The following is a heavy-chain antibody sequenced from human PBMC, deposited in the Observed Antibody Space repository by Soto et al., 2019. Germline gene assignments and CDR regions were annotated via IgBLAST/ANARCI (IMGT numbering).Heavy chain of an antibody. J-gene: IGHJ6*02. CDR1: GFSVSSNY. CDR3: ARTSSSRGNYYYYYGMDV. Sequence: GGSLRLSCAASGFSVSSNYMSWVRQAPGKGLEWVSVIYSGGSTYYADSVKGRFTISRDNSKNTLYLQMNSLRVEDTAVYYCARTSSSRGNYYYYYGMDVWGQGTTVTVSS. D-gene: IGHD6-13*01. V-gene: IGHV3-53*01. CDR2: IYSGGST.